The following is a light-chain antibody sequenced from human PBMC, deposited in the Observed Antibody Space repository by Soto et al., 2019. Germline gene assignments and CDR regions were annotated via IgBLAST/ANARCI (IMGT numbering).Light chain of an antibody. CDR3: QHSHFYSGR. CDR2: KAS. V-gene: IGKV1-5*03. CDR1: QTIDSW. Sequence: EIQMTQSPSTLSASVGDRVTITCRASQTIDSWLAWYRQRPGKPPSLLLSKASTLASGVPSRFSGSGSGTEFTLTINRLQPDDFAPYYCQHSHFYSGRFGRGTKV. J-gene: IGKJ1*01.